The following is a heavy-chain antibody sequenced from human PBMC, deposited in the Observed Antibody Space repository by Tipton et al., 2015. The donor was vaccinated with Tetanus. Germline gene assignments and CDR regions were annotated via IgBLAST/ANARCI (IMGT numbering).Heavy chain of an antibody. Sequence: AASGFTFNGYGMHWVRQAPGKGLEWVAVVWYDGSYKYYADSVKGRFIITRDNSKNKLDLQMNSLRAEDTAVYYCARSGPGGGGNSFLDYWGQGTLVTVSS. CDR3: ARSGPGGGGNSFLDY. CDR1: GFTFNGYG. V-gene: IGHV3-33*01. D-gene: IGHD4-23*01. CDR2: VWYDGSYK. J-gene: IGHJ4*02.